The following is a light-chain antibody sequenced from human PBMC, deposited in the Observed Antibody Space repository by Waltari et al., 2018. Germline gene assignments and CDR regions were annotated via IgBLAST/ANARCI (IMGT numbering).Light chain of an antibody. Sequence: IVLTQSPGTLSLSPGEAATHSCRASQSVSSIYLALYQQKPGQAPRLLIYGASIRAAGIPDRFSGSGSGTDFTLTISRLEAEDFAVYYCQQYGNSQWTFGQGTKVEIK. CDR1: QSVSSIY. J-gene: IGKJ1*01. V-gene: IGKV3-20*01. CDR3: QQYGNSQWT. CDR2: GAS.